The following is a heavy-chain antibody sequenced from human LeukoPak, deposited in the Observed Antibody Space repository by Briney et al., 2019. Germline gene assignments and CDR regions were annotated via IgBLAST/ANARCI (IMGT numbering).Heavy chain of an antibody. V-gene: IGHV1-2*06. Sequence: GASVKVSCKASGYTFTGYYMHWVRQAPGQGLEWMGRINPNSGGTNYAQKFQGRVTMTRDTSISTAYMELSRLRSDDTAVYYCARGLYSSSSAGTNYWGQGTLVTVSS. CDR1: GYTFTGYY. J-gene: IGHJ4*02. CDR2: INPNSGGT. D-gene: IGHD6-6*01. CDR3: ARGLYSSSSAGTNY.